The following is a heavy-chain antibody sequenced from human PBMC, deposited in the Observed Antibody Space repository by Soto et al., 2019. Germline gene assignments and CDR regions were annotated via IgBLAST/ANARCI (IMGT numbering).Heavy chain of an antibody. CDR2: IYYSGDT. CDR1: GGSLGSSSYY. D-gene: IGHD6-13*01. Sequence: SETLSLTCTVSGGSLGSSSYYWGWIRQSPGKGLEWIGNIYYSGDTFYNPSLKSRVTISVDTSKNQFYLHLSSVTAADTAIFYCASIAAPGTTHFDFWGQGTLVTVSS. V-gene: IGHV4-39*01. CDR3: ASIAAPGTTHFDF. J-gene: IGHJ4*02.